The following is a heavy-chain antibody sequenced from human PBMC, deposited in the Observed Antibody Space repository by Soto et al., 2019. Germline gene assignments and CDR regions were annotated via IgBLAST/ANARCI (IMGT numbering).Heavy chain of an antibody. CDR3: ARDVGYCSGGSCYHDY. D-gene: IGHD2-15*01. J-gene: IGHJ4*02. CDR1: GFTFSTYS. Sequence: GGSLRLSCAASGFTFSTYSMNWVRQAPGKGLEWVSYISSGSTTIYYADSVKGRFTISRDNAKNSLYLQMNSLRAEDTAVYFCARDVGYCSGGSCYHDYWGQGTLVTVSS. V-gene: IGHV3-48*01. CDR2: ISSGSTTI.